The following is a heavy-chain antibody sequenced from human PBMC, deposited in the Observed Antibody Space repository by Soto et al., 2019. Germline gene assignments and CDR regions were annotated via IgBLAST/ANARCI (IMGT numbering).Heavy chain of an antibody. CDR2: IYYSGST. CDR1: GGSISSYY. V-gene: IGHV4-59*01. D-gene: IGHD3-10*01. CDR3: ARAGTTMVRGVISGWFAP. Sequence: SETLSLTCTVSGGSISSYYWSWIRQPPGKGLEWIGYIYYSGSTTSTPSLNSRVTISLDTSKTFFSLKLSSLTAADTAVFYCARAGTTMVRGVISGWFAPWGQGTLVTVSS. J-gene: IGHJ5*02.